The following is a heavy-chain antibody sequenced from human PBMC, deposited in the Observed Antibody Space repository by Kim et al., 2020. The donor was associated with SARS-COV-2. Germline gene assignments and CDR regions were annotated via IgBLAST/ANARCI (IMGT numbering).Heavy chain of an antibody. CDR1: GGSISSSSYY. CDR2: IYYSGST. D-gene: IGHD3-16*02. CDR3: ARLESETYYDYVWGSYRSDY. Sequence: SETLSLTCTVSGGSISSSSYYWGWIRQPPGKGLEWIGSIYYSGSTYYNPSLKSRVTISVDTSKNQFSLKLSSVTAADTAVYYCARLESETYYDYVWGSYRSDYWGQGTLVTVSS. J-gene: IGHJ4*02. V-gene: IGHV4-39*01.